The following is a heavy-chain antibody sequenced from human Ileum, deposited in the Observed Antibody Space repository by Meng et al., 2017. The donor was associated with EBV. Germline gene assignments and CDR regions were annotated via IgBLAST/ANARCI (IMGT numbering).Heavy chain of an antibody. V-gene: IGHV4-4*02. CDR3: ARESYSDSSGYYSLDY. J-gene: IGHJ4*02. CDR2: IHHTEST. Sequence: LRESAAGWVEPCGTLFFSYAVAGRSISSSNGWRWVRQAPGKRLEWIVEIHHTESTNYNPSLRSRVTISVDKSKNQFSLKLSSVTAAYTAVYYCARESYSDSSGYYSLDYWGQGSLVTVSS. D-gene: IGHD3-22*01. CDR1: GRSISSSNG.